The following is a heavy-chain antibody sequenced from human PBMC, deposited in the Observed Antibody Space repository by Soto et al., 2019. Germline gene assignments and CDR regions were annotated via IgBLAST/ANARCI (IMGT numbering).Heavy chain of an antibody. D-gene: IGHD3-3*01. CDR3: AVTTIFGVVHGWFDP. CDR1: GYSFTSYW. CDR2: IDPSDSYT. J-gene: IGHJ5*02. Sequence: PGESLKISCKGSGYSFTSYWISWVRQMPGKGLEWMGRIDPSDSYTNYSPSFQGHVTISADKSISTAYLQWSSLKASDTAMYYCAVTTIFGVVHGWFDPWGQGTLVTVSS. V-gene: IGHV5-10-1*01.